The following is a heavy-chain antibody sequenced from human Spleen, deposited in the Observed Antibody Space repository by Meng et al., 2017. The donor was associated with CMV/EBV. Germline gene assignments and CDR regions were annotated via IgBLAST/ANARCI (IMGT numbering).Heavy chain of an antibody. CDR1: SYS. J-gene: IGHJ3*02. D-gene: IGHD3-3*01. CDR2: ISSSSSYI. V-gene: IGHV3-21*01. Sequence: SYSMNWVRQAPGKGLEWVSSISSSSSYIYYADSVKGRFTISRDNAKNSLYLQMNSLRAEDTAVYYCARDIPIDYDFWSGYYRAAFDIWGQGTMVTVSS. CDR3: ARDIPIDYDFWSGYYRAAFDI.